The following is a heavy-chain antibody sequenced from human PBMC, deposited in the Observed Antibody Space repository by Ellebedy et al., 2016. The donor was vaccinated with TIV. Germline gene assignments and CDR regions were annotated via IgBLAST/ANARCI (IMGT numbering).Heavy chain of an antibody. CDR1: GFTFSDHY. CDR2: ISSGDDTR. Sequence: GESLKISCAASGFTFSDHYMSWIRQAPGKGLEWVSYISSGDDTRYYADSAKGRFTISRDDAESSLHLQMSSLRPEDTAVYYFARFNLQIVGTTNWYFGLWGRGTLVTVSS. D-gene: IGHD1-26*01. V-gene: IGHV3-11*04. J-gene: IGHJ2*01. CDR3: ARFNLQIVGTTNWYFGL.